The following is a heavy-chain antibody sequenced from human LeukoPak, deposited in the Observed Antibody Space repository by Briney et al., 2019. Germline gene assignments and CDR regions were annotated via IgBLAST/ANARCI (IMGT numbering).Heavy chain of an antibody. J-gene: IGHJ4*02. CDR1: SFSISSGHY. V-gene: IGHV4-38-2*02. D-gene: IGHD2-21*01. Sequence: SETLSLTCSVSSFSISSGHYWGWIRQPPGKGLEWTGCIYHSGPTYYNPSLKSRVTISVDTSKNHFSLTLTSVTAADTAVYYCARDVDRFDYWGQGTLVTVSS. CDR3: ARDVDRFDY. CDR2: IYHSGPT.